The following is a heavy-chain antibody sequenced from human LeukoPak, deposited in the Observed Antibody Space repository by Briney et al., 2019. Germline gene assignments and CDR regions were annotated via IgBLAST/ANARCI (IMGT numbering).Heavy chain of an antibody. CDR3: AKDRAPSGSYGFDY. CDR1: GFTFSSYG. Sequence: GGSLRLSCAASGFTFSSYGMHWVRQAPGKGLEWVSGISGSGGSTYYANSVEGRFTISRDNSKNTLYLQMNSLRAEDTAVYYCAKDRAPSGSYGFDYWGQGTLVTVSS. D-gene: IGHD1-26*01. V-gene: IGHV3-23*01. CDR2: ISGSGGST. J-gene: IGHJ4*02.